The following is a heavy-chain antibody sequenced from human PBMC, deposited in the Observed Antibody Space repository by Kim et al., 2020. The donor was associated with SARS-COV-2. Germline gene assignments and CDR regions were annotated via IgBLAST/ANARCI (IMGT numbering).Heavy chain of an antibody. CDR2: ISYDGSNK. V-gene: IGHV3-30*18. CDR1: GFTFSSYG. J-gene: IGHJ4*02. CDR3: AKSDGYDYVWGSLPPFDY. Sequence: GGSLRLSCAASGFTFSSYGMHWVRQAPGKGLEWVAVISYDGSNKYYADSVKGRFTISRDNSKNTLYLQMNSLRAEDTAVYYCAKSDGYDYVWGSLPPFDYWGQGTLVTVSS. D-gene: IGHD3-16*01.